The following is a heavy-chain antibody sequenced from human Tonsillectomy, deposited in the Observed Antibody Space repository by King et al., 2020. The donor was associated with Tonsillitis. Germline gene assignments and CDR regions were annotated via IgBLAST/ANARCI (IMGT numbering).Heavy chain of an antibody. CDR1: GDSISSDF. J-gene: IGHJ4*02. V-gene: IGHV4-59*01. CDR2: ISHAGRT. CDR3: AKGAGWYGY. Sequence: VQLQESGPGLVKPSETLSLTCTVSGDSISSDFWSWLRQPPGKGLEWIAYISHAGRTNYNPSLKSRVTISKDTPKNQFSLKLTPVTTADTAVYFCAKGAGWYGYWGQGTLVTVSA. D-gene: IGHD6-19*01.